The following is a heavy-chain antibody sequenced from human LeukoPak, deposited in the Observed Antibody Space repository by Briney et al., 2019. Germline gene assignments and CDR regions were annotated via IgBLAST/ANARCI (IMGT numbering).Heavy chain of an antibody. CDR3: ARGAYYYDSSGCYFFDY. Sequence: GRSLRLSCAASGFTFDDYAMHWVRQAPGKGLEWVSGITWNSDSIDYADSVKGRFTISRDNAKNSLYLQMNSLRAEDTALYHCARGAYYYDSSGCYFFDYWGQGTLVTVSS. CDR1: GFTFDDYA. D-gene: IGHD3-22*01. V-gene: IGHV3-9*01. J-gene: IGHJ4*02. CDR2: ITWNSDSI.